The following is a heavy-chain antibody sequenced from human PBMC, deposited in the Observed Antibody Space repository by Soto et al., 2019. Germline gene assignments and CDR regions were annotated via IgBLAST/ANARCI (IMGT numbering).Heavy chain of an antibody. CDR3: ARRARPDFYYMDV. CDR1: GFTRSGYA. CDR2: ISSNGVGT. Sequence: EVQLAESGGGLAQPGGSLRLSCAASGFTRSGYAIDWVRQAPGKGLEYVSGISSNGVGTYYANSVQGRFTISRDNSKNTVYLQMGSLRPEDMAVYYCARRARPDFYYMDVWGKGTTVTVSS. D-gene: IGHD6-6*01. J-gene: IGHJ6*03. V-gene: IGHV3-64*01.